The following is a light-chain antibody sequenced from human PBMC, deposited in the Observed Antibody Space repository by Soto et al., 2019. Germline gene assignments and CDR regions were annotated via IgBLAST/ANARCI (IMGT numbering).Light chain of an antibody. CDR3: QQYNNWPWT. J-gene: IGKJ1*01. CDR2: GAS. CDR1: QSVSIN. Sequence: EIVMTQSPATLSVSPGERATLSFRASQSVSINLAWYQQKPGQAPRLLIYGASTRATGIPARFSGSGSGTEFTLTISSLQSEDFAVYYCQQYNNWPWTFGQGTKVDIK. V-gene: IGKV3-15*01.